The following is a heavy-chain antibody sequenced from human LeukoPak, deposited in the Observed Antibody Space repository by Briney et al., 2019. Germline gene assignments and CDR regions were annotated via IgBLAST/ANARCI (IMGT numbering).Heavy chain of an antibody. CDR1: GYTFTGYY. CDR3: ATPAVAGTASHYDFDY. D-gene: IGHD6-19*01. Sequence: ASEKVSCKASGYTFTGYYMHWGRQATGQGLEWRRGINANIGDTNYAQKFQGRVTMIRDTSISTAYIELRRLRSDDTAVYYCATPAVAGTASHYDFDYWGQGTLVTVSS. J-gene: IGHJ4*02. V-gene: IGHV1-2*02. CDR2: INANIGDT.